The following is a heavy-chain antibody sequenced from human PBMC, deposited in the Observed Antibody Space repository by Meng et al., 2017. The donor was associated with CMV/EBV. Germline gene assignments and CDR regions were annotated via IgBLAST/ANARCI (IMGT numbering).Heavy chain of an antibody. V-gene: IGHV5-51*01. D-gene: IGHD3-3*01. CDR2: IYPGDSDT. Sequence: KVSCKGSGYSFTSYWIGWVRQMPGKGLEWMGIIYPGDSDTRYSPSSQGQVTISADKSISTAYLQWSSLKASDTAMYYCARAGRSYYDFWSGYSNLFDPWGQGTLVTVSS. CDR1: GYSFTSYW. CDR3: ARAGRSYYDFWSGYSNLFDP. J-gene: IGHJ5*02.